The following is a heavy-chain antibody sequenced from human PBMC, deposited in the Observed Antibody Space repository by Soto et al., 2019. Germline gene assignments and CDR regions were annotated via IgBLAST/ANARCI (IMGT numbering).Heavy chain of an antibody. Sequence: GGSLRLSCAASGFTFSDHYMDWVRQAPGKGLEWVGRTRNKANSYTTDYAASVKGRFTISRDDSKNSLYLQMNSLKTEDTAVYYCARISGYSGQEEGFDDAFDIWGQGTMVTVSS. V-gene: IGHV3-72*01. D-gene: IGHD5-12*01. J-gene: IGHJ3*02. CDR1: GFTFSDHY. CDR2: TRNKANSYTT. CDR3: ARISGYSGQEEGFDDAFDI.